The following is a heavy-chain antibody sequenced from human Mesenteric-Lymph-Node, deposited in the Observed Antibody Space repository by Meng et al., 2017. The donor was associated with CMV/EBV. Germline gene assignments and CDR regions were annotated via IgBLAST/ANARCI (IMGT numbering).Heavy chain of an antibody. D-gene: IGHD2-21*01. V-gene: IGHV3-23*01. J-gene: IGHJ4*02. CDR3: AKDRTPVMVIAIFDN. CDR2: ISGSGDRT. CDR1: GFTFSSSA. Sequence: GGSLRLSCAASGFTFSSSAMNWVRQAPGKGLEWVSGISGSGDRTHYADSVKGRFTISRDNSKNTLYLQMSSLRAEDTAVYFCAKDRTPVMVIAIFDNWGQGTLVTVS.